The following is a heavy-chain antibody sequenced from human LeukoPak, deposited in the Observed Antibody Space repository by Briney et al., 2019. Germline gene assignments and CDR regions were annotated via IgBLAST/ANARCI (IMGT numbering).Heavy chain of an antibody. V-gene: IGHV3-7*01. CDR3: ARDESGAYDY. D-gene: IGHD5-12*01. J-gene: IGHJ4*02. CDR2: IKQDGSEK. CDR1: GITLSKYG. Sequence: GGSLRLSCAVSGITLSKYGMSLGRPAPGEGLEWVANIKQDGSEKFYVDSVKGRFTISRDSASLFLQMNSLRVEDTAVYYCARDESGAYDYWGQGTLVTVSS.